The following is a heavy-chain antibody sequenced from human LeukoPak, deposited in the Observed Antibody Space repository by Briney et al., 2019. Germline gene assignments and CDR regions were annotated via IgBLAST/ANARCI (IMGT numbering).Heavy chain of an antibody. CDR1: GFTFRHYA. Sequence: PGGSLRLSCSASGFTFRHYAMHWVRQAPGKGLEYISGISSNGGNTDHADSVKGRFTISRDNSKSTLYLQMSSLRPEDTAVYYCIKDAGYSAYDSLDSWGQGTLVTVSS. D-gene: IGHD5-12*01. V-gene: IGHV3-64D*06. J-gene: IGHJ4*02. CDR3: IKDAGYSAYDSLDS. CDR2: ISSNGGNT.